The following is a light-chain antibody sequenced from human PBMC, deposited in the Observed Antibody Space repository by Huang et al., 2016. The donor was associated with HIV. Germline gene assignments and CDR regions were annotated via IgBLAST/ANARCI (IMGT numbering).Light chain of an antibody. Sequence: EIVMTQYPATLSLSPGERATLSCRANRRVNANLAWYQQRFGQAPRLLIYGSSTRASGIPARFSGSGSGTDFTLTISSLQSEDVALYFCQQYNNWLLSFGGGTKVDI. CDR1: RRVNAN. CDR2: GSS. CDR3: QQYNNWLLS. V-gene: IGKV3-15*01. J-gene: IGKJ4*01.